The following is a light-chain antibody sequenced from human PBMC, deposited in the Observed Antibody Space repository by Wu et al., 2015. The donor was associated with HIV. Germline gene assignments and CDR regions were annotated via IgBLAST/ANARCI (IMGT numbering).Light chain of an antibody. CDR1: QSVSSSY. V-gene: IGKV3-15*01. CDR2: GAS. Sequence: EIVLTQSPGTLSLSPGERATLSCRASQSVSSSYLAWYQRKPGQAPRLLIYGASTRATGIPARFSGSGSGTEFTLTISSLQSEDFAVYYCQQYNNWPPGTFGQGTKVEIK. CDR3: QQYNNWPPGT. J-gene: IGKJ1*01.